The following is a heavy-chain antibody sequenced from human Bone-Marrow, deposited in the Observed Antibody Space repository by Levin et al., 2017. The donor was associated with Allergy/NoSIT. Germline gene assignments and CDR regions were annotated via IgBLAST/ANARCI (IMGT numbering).Heavy chain of an antibody. CDR2: IYSSRKT. V-gene: IGHV4-30-4*01. CDR3: ARSMHYEFWSPHEMPPPPFQY. Sequence: SETLSLTCIVSGASINSGDYYWNWIRQPPGKGLEWIGFIYSSRKTYYNSSLKSRLTISVDTAKNQFSLRLTSVTAADSAVYYCARSMHYEFWSPHEMPPPPFQYWGQGALVTVSS. CDR1: GASINSGDYY. D-gene: IGHD3-3*01. J-gene: IGHJ4*02.